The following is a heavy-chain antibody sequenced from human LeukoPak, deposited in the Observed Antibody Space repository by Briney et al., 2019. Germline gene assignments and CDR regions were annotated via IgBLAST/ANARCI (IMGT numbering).Heavy chain of an antibody. J-gene: IGHJ4*02. V-gene: IGHV4-39*07. CDR2: IYYSGST. CDR1: GGSISSSSYY. D-gene: IGHD3/OR15-3a*01. CDR3: AREGGLVSRRYFDY. Sequence: SETLSLTCTVSGGSISSSSYYWGWSRQPPGKGLEWIESIYYSGSTYYNPSLKSRVTISVYTSKNQFSLKLSSVTAADTAVYYCAREGGLVSRRYFDYWGQGTLVTVSS.